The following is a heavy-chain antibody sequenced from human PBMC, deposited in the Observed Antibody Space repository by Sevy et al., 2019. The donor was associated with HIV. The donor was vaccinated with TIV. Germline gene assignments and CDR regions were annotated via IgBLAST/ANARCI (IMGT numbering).Heavy chain of an antibody. D-gene: IGHD3-3*01. Sequence: SETLSLTCTVSGGSIRINSYYWGWVRQPPGKGLEWIGSIYNTGGTSYNPSLKSRLTISVDTSTNSFSVRLTSVTAADTAVYYCSTPRGTEWYEGAGGYFDLWGRGTLVTVSS. V-gene: IGHV4-39*02. CDR2: IYNTGGT. CDR1: GGSIRINSYY. J-gene: IGHJ2*01. CDR3: STPRGTEWYEGAGGYFDL.